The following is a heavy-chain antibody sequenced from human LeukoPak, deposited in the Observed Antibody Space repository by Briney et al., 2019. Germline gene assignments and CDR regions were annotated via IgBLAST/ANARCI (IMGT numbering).Heavy chain of an antibody. J-gene: IGHJ4*02. CDR1: GGSIISGSYY. CDR3: ARSEQQLVFDY. Sequence: SQTLSLTCTVSGGSIISGSYYWSWIRQPAGKGLEWIGRVYTSGSTNYNPSLNSRVTISVDTSKNQFSLKLSSVTAADTAVYYCARSEQQLVFDYWGQGTLVTVSS. CDR2: VYTSGST. V-gene: IGHV4-61*02. D-gene: IGHD6-13*01.